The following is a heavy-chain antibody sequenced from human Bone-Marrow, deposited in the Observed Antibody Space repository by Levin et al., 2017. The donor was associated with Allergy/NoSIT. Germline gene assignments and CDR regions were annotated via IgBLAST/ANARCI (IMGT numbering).Heavy chain of an antibody. V-gene: IGHV1-2*02. CDR2: INPNSGGT. Sequence: SGRSLKISCKVSEYSFTDCYIHWVRQAPGQGLEWMGWINPNSGGTNYEQKFQGRVTMTRDTSISTAYMELNSLRSDDTAVYYCATHPALAVAGRGYFDYWGQGTLVTVSS. CDR1: EYSFTDCY. D-gene: IGHD6-19*01. CDR3: ATHPALAVAGRGYFDY. J-gene: IGHJ4*02.